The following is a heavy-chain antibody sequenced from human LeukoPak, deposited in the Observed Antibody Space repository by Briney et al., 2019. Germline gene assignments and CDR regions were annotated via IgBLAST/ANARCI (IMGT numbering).Heavy chain of an antibody. D-gene: IGHD2-15*01. J-gene: IGHJ5*02. Sequence: PSETLSLTCAVYGGSFSGYYWSWIRQPPGKGLEWIGEIDHSGSTNYNPSLKSRVTISVDTSKNQFSLKLSSVTAADTAVYYCARVRPGYCSGGSCYPRRYWLDPWGQGTLVTVSS. CDR3: ARVRPGYCSGGSCYPRRYWLDP. CDR1: GGSFSGYY. V-gene: IGHV4-34*01. CDR2: IDHSGST.